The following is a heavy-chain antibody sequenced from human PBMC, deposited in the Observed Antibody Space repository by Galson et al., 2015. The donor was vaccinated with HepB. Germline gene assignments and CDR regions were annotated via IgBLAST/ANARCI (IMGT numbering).Heavy chain of an antibody. V-gene: IGHV3-7*03. CDR1: GLTSTNSW. CDR2: IKVDGSEK. J-gene: IGHJ4*02. Sequence: SLRLSCAASGLTSTNSWMSWVRQAPGKGLEWVANIKVDGSEKNYVDSVKGRFTISRDNAKKSLYLQMNSLRAEDTAVYYCATGGYFDWLLSYFDYWGQGTLVTVSS. D-gene: IGHD3-9*01. CDR3: ATGGYFDWLLSYFDY.